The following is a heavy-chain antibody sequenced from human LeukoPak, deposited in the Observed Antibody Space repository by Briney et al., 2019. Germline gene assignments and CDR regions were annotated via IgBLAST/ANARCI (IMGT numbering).Heavy chain of an antibody. CDR3: ARIDYGGYHFDY. Sequence: GGSLRLSCAASGFTFSSYSMNRVRQAPGKGLEWVSSISSSSSYIYYADSVKGRFTISRDNAKNSLYLQMNSLRAEDTAVYYCARIDYGGYHFDYWGQGTLVTVSS. CDR1: GFTFSSYS. CDR2: ISSSSSYI. J-gene: IGHJ4*02. V-gene: IGHV3-21*01. D-gene: IGHD4-17*01.